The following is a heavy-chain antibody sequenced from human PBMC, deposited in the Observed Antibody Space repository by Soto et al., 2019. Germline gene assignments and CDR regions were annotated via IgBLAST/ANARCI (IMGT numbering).Heavy chain of an antibody. V-gene: IGHV3-48*02. CDR2: ISPRGANI. D-gene: IGHD5-12*01. CDR3: ARGPHPNIGSPYYFDS. CDR1: GVSLANVP. J-gene: IGHJ4*02. Sequence: GAALRVPGQVSGVSLANVPMVRIRQTRVKGRESISYISPRGANIYYTESVKGRFTIARDNASNSLYLQMNGLGDQDAGLYYCARGPHPNIGSPYYFDSWGQGVPVPVSS.